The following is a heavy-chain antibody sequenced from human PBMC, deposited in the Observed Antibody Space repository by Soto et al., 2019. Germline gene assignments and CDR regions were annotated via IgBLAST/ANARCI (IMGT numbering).Heavy chain of an antibody. CDR3: AREVIRDEGPTGFIDY. Sequence: ASVKVSCKASGGTFSSYAISWVRQAPGQGLEWMGIINPSGGSTSYAQNFQGRVTMTTDTSTSTAYMELRSLRSDDTAVYYCAREVIRDEGPTGFIDYWGQGTLVTVSS. V-gene: IGHV1-46*01. CDR1: GGTFSSYA. J-gene: IGHJ4*02. D-gene: IGHD3-10*01. CDR2: INPSGGST.